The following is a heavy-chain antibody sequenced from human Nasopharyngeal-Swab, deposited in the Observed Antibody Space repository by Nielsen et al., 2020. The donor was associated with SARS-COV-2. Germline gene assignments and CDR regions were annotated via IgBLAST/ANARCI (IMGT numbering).Heavy chain of an antibody. CDR3: ARVNVRGWYLDY. CDR2: ISAYNGNT. V-gene: IGHV1-18*04. D-gene: IGHD6-19*01. CDR1: GYIFTSYG. J-gene: IGHJ4*02. Sequence: ASVKVSCKASGYIFTSYGISWVRQAPGQGLEWMGWISAYNGNTKYARNLQGRVTMTTDTSTSTAYMELRSLRSDDTAVYYCARVNVRGWYLDYWGQGTLVTVSS.